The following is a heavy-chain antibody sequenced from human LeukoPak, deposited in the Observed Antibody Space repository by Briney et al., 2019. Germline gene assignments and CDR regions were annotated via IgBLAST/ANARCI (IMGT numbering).Heavy chain of an antibody. CDR3: ARDQVDAGSYFAFFDY. D-gene: IGHD1-26*01. CDR1: GYTFTGYY. Sequence: ASVKVSCKASGYTFTGYYIHWVRQAPGQGPEWMGWIYPHSGGANYAQKFQGRVTMTRDTSISTAYMELSRLRSDDTAVYYCARDQVDAGSYFAFFDYWGQGTLVTVSS. J-gene: IGHJ4*02. V-gene: IGHV1-2*02. CDR2: IYPHSGGA.